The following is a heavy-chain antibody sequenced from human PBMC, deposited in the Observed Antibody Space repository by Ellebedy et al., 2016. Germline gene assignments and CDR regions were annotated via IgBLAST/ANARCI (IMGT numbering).Heavy chain of an antibody. D-gene: IGHD3-16*02. J-gene: IGHJ2*01. CDR3: ARHLLHPNLRLGELSLNWYFDL. Sequence: SETLSLTCTVSGGSISSGGYYWSWIRQLPGKGLEWIGYIYYSGSTYYNPSLKSRVTISVDTSKNQFSLKLSSVTAADTAVYYCARHLLHPNLRLGELSLNWYFDLWGRGTLVTVSS. V-gene: IGHV4-30-4*08. CDR1: GGSISSGGYY. CDR2: IYYSGST.